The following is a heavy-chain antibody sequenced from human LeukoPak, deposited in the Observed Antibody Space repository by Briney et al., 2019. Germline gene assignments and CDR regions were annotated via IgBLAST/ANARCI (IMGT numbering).Heavy chain of an antibody. J-gene: IGHJ4*02. D-gene: IGHD3-16*02. Sequence: SETLSLTCTVSGVSISSGDYYWRWIRQPPGKGLEWIGYIYYSGITYYNPSLKSRVTISVDTSKNQFSLKLSSVTAADTAMYYCAREGGYDYVWGSYRQGDYWGQGTLVTVSS. CDR1: GVSISSGDYY. V-gene: IGHV4-30-4*01. CDR2: IYYSGIT. CDR3: AREGGYDYVWGSYRQGDY.